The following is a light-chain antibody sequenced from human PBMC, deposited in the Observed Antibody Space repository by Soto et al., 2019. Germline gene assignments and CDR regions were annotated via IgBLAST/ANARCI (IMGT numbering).Light chain of an antibody. CDR1: SSYVGGYNF. Sequence: QSVLTQPRSVSGSPGQSVTISCTGTSSYVGGYNFASWYQQHPGKAPKLIIFDVSKRPSGVPDRFSASKSDNTASLTISGLQAEDEADYYCCSYAGSDTYVFATGTKVTVL. CDR2: DVS. CDR3: CSYAGSDTYV. V-gene: IGLV2-11*01. J-gene: IGLJ1*01.